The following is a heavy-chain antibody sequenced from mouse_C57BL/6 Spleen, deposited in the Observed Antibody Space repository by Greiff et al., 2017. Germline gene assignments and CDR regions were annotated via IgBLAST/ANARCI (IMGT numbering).Heavy chain of an antibody. Sequence: DVHLVESGGGLVKPGGSLKLSCAASGFTFSSYAMSWVRQTPEKRLEWVATISDGGSYTYYPDNVKGRFTISRDNAKNNLYLQMSHLKSEDTAMYYCAREDDGYFYYAMDYWGQGTSVTVSS. J-gene: IGHJ4*01. CDR3: AREDDGYFYYAMDY. CDR1: GFTFSSYA. D-gene: IGHD2-3*01. V-gene: IGHV5-4*01. CDR2: ISDGGSYT.